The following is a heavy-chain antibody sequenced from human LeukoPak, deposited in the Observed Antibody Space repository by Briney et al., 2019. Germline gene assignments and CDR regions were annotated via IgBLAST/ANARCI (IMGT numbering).Heavy chain of an antibody. CDR1: GYTLTELS. V-gene: IGHV1-24*01. CDR3: ANLLLEIAVGSGVHGRDV. D-gene: IGHD2-2*01. CDR2: FDPADGET. Sequence: ASVKVSCKVSGYTLTELSMHWVRQAPGKGLEWMGGFDPADGETIYAQKFQGRVSMTEDTSTDTAYMELSSLRSEDTAVYYCANLLLEIAVGSGVHGRDVWGQGTTVTVSS. J-gene: IGHJ6*02.